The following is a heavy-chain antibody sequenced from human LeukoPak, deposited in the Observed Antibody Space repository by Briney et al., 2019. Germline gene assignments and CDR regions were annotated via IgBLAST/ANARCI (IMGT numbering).Heavy chain of an antibody. J-gene: IGHJ4*02. D-gene: IGHD6-19*01. CDR2: ISYDGSNK. V-gene: IGHV3-30*18. CDR1: DFTFSSYG. Sequence: GGSLRLSCAASDFTFSSYGRHWVGQAPGRGLEWVAVISYDGSNKYYADSVKGRFTISRDNSKNTLYLQMNGLRAEDTAVYYCAKEWGSGWSSFDYWGQGTLVTVSS. CDR3: AKEWGSGWSSFDY.